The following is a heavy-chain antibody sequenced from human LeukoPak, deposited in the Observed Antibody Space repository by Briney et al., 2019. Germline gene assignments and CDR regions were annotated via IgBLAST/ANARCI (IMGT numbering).Heavy chain of an antibody. Sequence: GGSLRLSCAASGFTFSSYAMGWVRQAPGKGLEWVSAISGSGGSTYYADSVKGRFTISRDNSKNTLYLQMNSLRAEDTAVYYCAKDSGDYYDSSGHDAFDIWGQGTMVTVSS. CDR3: AKDSGDYYDSSGHDAFDI. CDR1: GFTFSSYA. CDR2: ISGSGGST. D-gene: IGHD3-22*01. V-gene: IGHV3-23*01. J-gene: IGHJ3*02.